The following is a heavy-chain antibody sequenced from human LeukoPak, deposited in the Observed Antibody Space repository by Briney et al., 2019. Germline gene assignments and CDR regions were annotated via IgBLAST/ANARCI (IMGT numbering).Heavy chain of an antibody. Sequence: GGSLRLSCAASGFTLNSYATSWVRQAPGKGLEWVSAISGRGVDTYYADSVKGRFTISRDNAKNTLYLQMNSLRAEDTAVYYCARGDDFLTLTTDYWGQGTLVTVSS. J-gene: IGHJ4*02. D-gene: IGHD3-9*01. CDR1: GFTLNSYA. CDR2: ISGRGVDT. V-gene: IGHV3-23*01. CDR3: ARGDDFLTLTTDY.